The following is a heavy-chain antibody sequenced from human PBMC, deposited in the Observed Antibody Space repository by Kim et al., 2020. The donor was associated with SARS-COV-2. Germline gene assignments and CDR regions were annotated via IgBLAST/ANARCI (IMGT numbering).Heavy chain of an antibody. J-gene: IGHJ4*02. CDR3: ARLGGTSGYY. CDR2: ISVSSSHI. Sequence: GGSLRLSCAASGFTFSTYSMTWVRQAPGKGLEWVSSISVSSSHIYYADPVKGRFTIPRDNAKNSLDLQMNSRRAEDTAVYYCARLGGTSGYYWGQETQVTVSS. V-gene: IGHV3-21*01. CDR1: GFTFSTYS. D-gene: IGHD2-8*01.